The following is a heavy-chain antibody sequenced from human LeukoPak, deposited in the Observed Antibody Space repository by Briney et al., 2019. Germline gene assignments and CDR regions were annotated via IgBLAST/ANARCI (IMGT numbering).Heavy chain of an antibody. CDR3: ARDSTASPGYCSGGSCYSQLDY. V-gene: IGHV3-74*01. Sequence: SGGSLRLSCAASGFTFSSYWMHWVRPAPGKGLVWVSRINSDGSSTSYADSVKGRFTISRDNSKNTLYLQMNSLRAEDTAVYYCARDSTASPGYCSGGSCYSQLDYWGQGTLVTVSS. J-gene: IGHJ4*02. D-gene: IGHD2-15*01. CDR1: GFTFSSYW. CDR2: INSDGSST.